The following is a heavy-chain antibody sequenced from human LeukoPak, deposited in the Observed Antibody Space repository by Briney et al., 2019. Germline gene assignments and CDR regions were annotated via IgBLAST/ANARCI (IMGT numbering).Heavy chain of an antibody. CDR2: IIPIFGTA. CDR3: ARVGAAGYFDY. V-gene: IGHV1-69*06. CDR1: GGTFSSYA. Sequence: ASVKVSCKASGGTFSSYAISWVRQAPGQGLEWMGGIIPIFGTANYAQKFQGRVTITADKSTSTAYMELSSLRSEDMAVYYCARVGAAGYFDYWGQGTLVTVSS. J-gene: IGHJ4*02. D-gene: IGHD6-25*01.